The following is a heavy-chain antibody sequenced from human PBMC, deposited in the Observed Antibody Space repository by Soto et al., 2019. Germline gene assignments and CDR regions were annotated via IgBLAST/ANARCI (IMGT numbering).Heavy chain of an antibody. V-gene: IGHV3-33*01. CDR2: IWYDGSNK. CDR3: SRNRNTYSDHTPPGNY. Sequence: QVQLVESGGGVVQPGRSLRLSCAASGFTFSNYGMHWVRQAPGKGLEWVAVIWYDGSNKYYTDSVKGRFTISRDNSNNTLYLQMNSLRAEDTAVYYCSRNRNTYSDHTPPGNYWGQGTLVTVSS. CDR1: GFTFSNYG. D-gene: IGHD1-26*01. J-gene: IGHJ4*02.